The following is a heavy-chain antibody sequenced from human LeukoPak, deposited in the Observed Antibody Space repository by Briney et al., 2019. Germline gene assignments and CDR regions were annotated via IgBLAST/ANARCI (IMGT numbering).Heavy chain of an antibody. CDR3: ARDYYDSSGYLTIDY. CDR2: INHSGST. D-gene: IGHD3-22*01. Sequence: SETLSLTCAVYGGSFSGYYWSWIRQPPGKGLEWIGEINHSGSTNYNPSLKSRITISVDTSTNHFSLKLISVTAADTAVYYCARDYYDSSGYLTIDYWGQGTLVTVSS. J-gene: IGHJ4*02. CDR1: GGSFSGYY. V-gene: IGHV4-34*01.